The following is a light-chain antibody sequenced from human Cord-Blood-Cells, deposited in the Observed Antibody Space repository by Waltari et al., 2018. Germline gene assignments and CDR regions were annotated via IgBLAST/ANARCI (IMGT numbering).Light chain of an antibody. CDR1: SSDVGSYNL. CDR2: EGS. V-gene: IGLV2-23*03. J-gene: IGLJ2*01. Sequence: QSALTQPASVSGSPGQSITISCTGTSSDVGSYNLVSWYQQHPGKAPKLMIYEGSKRRAGVFNRFSGSESGNTGALTIAGLQAEDEADYYCCSYAGSSTFNVVFGGGTKLTVL. CDR3: CSYAGSSTFNVV.